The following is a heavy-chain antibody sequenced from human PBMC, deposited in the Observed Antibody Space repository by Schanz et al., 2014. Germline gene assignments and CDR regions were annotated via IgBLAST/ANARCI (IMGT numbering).Heavy chain of an antibody. CDR1: GYTFTTYY. D-gene: IGHD2-15*01. Sequence: QVQLVQSGAEVKKPGASMKVSCKASGYTFTTYYMLWVRQAPGQGLEWMGIINPSGGSTRYGQKFQGRITVTTDTSKSTVNLELSSLRSDDTAGYYCGRGISRSDIDVWGQGTLITVSS. CDR3: GRGISRSDIDV. CDR2: INPSGGST. J-gene: IGHJ4*02. V-gene: IGHV1-46*03.